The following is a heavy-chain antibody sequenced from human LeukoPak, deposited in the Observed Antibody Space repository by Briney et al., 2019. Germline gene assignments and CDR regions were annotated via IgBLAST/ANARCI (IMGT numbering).Heavy chain of an antibody. V-gene: IGHV1-2*02. CDR2: INPNSGGT. J-gene: IGHJ4*02. D-gene: IGHD3-10*01. CDR3: ARDRKAGYYYGSGPYWGY. CDR1: VYTFTVYY. Sequence: GASVTVSFTSSVYTFTVYYMHWVRQAPGQGLEWMGWINPNSGGTNYAQKFQGRVTMTRDTSISTAYMELSRLRSDDTAVYYCARDRKAGYYYGSGPYWGYWGQGTLVTVSS.